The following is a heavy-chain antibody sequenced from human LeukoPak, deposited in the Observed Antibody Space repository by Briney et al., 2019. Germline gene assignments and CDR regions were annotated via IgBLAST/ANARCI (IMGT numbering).Heavy chain of an antibody. CDR3: AKPHRGGGTIPFDY. J-gene: IGHJ4*02. CDR1: GFTFSSYG. D-gene: IGHD3-16*01. CDR2: ISGSGGST. Sequence: GGSLRLSCAASGFTFSSYGMIWVRQAPGKGLEWVSAISGSGGSTYYADSVKGRFTISRDNSKNTLYLQMNSLRAEDTAVYYCAKPHRGGGTIPFDYWGQGTLVTVSS. V-gene: IGHV3-23*01.